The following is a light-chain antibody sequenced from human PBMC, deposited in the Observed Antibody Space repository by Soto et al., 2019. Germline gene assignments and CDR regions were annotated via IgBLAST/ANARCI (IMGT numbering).Light chain of an antibody. V-gene: IGLV1-40*01. CDR2: GNS. J-gene: IGLJ3*02. CDR1: SSNIGAGYD. CDR3: QSYDSSLRAWV. Sequence: QSVLTHPPSVSGAPGQRVTVSCTGSSSNIGAGYDVHWYQQLPGTAPKLLIYGNSNRPSGVPDRFSGSKSGTSASLAITGLQPEDEADYYCQSYDSSLRAWVFGGGTKLTVL.